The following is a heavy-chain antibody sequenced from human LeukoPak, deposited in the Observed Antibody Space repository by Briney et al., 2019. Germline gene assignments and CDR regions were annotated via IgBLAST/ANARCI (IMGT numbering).Heavy chain of an antibody. Sequence: GGSLRLSCAASGFTFSSYWMSWVRQAPGKGLEWVANIKQDGSEKYYVDSVKGRFTISRDNAKNSLYLQMNSLRAEDTAVYYCARAIAAAGNFAFDIWGQGTMVTVSS. CDR1: GFTFSSYW. V-gene: IGHV3-7*04. CDR2: IKQDGSEK. J-gene: IGHJ3*02. CDR3: ARAIAAAGNFAFDI. D-gene: IGHD6-13*01.